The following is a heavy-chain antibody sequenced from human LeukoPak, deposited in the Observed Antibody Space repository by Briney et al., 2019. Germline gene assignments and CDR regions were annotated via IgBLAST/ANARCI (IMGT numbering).Heavy chain of an antibody. J-gene: IGHJ4*02. CDR1: GGSFSGYY. D-gene: IGHD4-17*01. CDR3: ARATPTYGDFSY. V-gene: IGHV4-34*01. CDR2: INHSGST. Sequence: PSETLSLTCAVYGGSFSGYYWSWIRQPPGKGLEWIGEINHSGSTNYNPSLKSRVTISVDTSKNQFSLKLSSVTAADTAVYYCARATPTYGDFSYWGQGTLVTVSS.